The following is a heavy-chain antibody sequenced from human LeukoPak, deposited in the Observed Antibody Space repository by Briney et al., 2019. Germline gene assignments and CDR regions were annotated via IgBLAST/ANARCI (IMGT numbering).Heavy chain of an antibody. V-gene: IGHV3-43*01. Sequence: GGSLRLSCAASGFTFDDYAMHWVRQPPGKGLEWVSLINWDGDITEYADSVKGRFTISRDNSKNSLFLQMNSLRTEDTALYYCAKGNILTGPPDSWGQGTLVTVSS. CDR3: AKGNILTGPPDS. J-gene: IGHJ4*02. CDR1: GFTFDDYA. CDR2: INWDGDIT. D-gene: IGHD3-9*01.